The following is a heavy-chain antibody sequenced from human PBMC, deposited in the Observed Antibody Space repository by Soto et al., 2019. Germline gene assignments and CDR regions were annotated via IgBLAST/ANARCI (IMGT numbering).Heavy chain of an antibody. J-gene: IGHJ5*02. CDR2: IGARDGGT. CDR3: AKVGGGWSELDQ. Sequence: EVQLLESGGDMIQPGGSLRLSCVASGFTLRSYVMSWVRQAPGKGLEWVSGIGARDGGTYYADSVKGRVTISRDDSKNTLYLQMNSLRGDDTAVYYCAKVGGGWSELDQWGQGTLVSVSS. D-gene: IGHD6-19*01. CDR1: GFTLRSYV. V-gene: IGHV3-23*01.